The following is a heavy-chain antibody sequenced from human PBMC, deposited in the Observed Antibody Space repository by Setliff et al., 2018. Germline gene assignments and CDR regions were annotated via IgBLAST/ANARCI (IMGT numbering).Heavy chain of an antibody. CDR1: DDSISSRHYY. D-gene: IGHD3-3*01. J-gene: IGHJ6*03. Sequence: SETLSLTCTVSDDSISSRHYYWSWIRQPAGKGLEWIGHIYTSWSTNYNPSLQSRASISLDTSKNQFSLQLSSVSAADTALYYCARVSGFLYVDVWGKGTTVTVSS. CDR2: IYTSWST. CDR3: ARVSGFLYVDV. V-gene: IGHV4-61*09.